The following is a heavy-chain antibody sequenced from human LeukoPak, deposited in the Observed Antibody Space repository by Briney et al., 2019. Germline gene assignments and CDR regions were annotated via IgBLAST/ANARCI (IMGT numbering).Heavy chain of an antibody. CDR2: MNPNSGNT. CDR1: GYTFTSYD. D-gene: IGHD6-19*01. J-gene: IGHJ6*02. V-gene: IGHV1-8*01. CDR3: ARGGIAVAGGLSYYYYGMDV. Sequence: ASVKVSCKASGYTFTSYDINWVRQATGQGLEWMGWMNPNSGNTGYAQRFQGRVTMTRNTSISTAYMELSSLRSEDTAVYYCARGGIAVAGGLSYYYYGMDVWGQGTTVTVSS.